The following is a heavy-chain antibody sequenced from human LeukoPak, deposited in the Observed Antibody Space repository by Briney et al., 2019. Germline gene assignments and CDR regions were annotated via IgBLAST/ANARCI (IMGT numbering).Heavy chain of an antibody. CDR3: ARGGGYYDRSAKYFIRPPEY. Sequence: GASVKLSCKASGYTFTSYDINWVRQATGHRLEWMEWMKPNSGNTGYAQKFQGRVTMARNTSISTADMELSSLRSEDTAVYYCARGGGYYDRSAKYFIRPPEYWGQGTLVTVSS. V-gene: IGHV1-8*01. CDR2: MKPNSGNT. J-gene: IGHJ4*02. D-gene: IGHD3-22*01. CDR1: GYTFTSYD.